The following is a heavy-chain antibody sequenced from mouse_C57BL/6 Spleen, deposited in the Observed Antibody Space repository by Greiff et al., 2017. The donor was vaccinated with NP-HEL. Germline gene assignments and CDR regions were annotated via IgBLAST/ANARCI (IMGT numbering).Heavy chain of an antibody. Sequence: VQLKESGPELVKPGASVKISCKASGYSFTGYYMNWVKQSPEKSLEWIGEINPSTGGTTYNQKFKAKATLTVDKSSSTAYMQLKSLTSEDSAVYYCASTGTGYWGQGTTLTVSS. CDR2: INPSTGGT. J-gene: IGHJ2*01. V-gene: IGHV1-42*01. CDR3: ASTGTGY. CDR1: GYSFTGYY. D-gene: IGHD4-1*01.